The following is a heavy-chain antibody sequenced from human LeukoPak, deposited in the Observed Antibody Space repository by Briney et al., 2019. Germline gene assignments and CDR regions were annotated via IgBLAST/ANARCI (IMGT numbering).Heavy chain of an antibody. D-gene: IGHD2-21*02. Sequence: GGSLRLSCAASGFTFSNYAMSWLRQAPGKGLEWVSAISGSGDKTYYADSVRGRFAISRGNSKSTLYLQMNSLRAEDAAVYYCAKEWIGGRPLVVVAVHWGQGTLVTVSS. CDR1: GFTFSNYA. V-gene: IGHV3-23*01. CDR2: ISGSGDKT. CDR3: AKEWIGGRPLVVVAVH. J-gene: IGHJ4*02.